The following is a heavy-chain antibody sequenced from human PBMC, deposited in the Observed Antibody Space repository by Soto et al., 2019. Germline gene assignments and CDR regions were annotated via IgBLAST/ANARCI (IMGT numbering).Heavy chain of an antibody. D-gene: IGHD2-21*02. V-gene: IGHV3-23*01. CDR3: AKCPSVTLYNWFDP. CDR2: ISGSGGST. J-gene: IGHJ5*02. CDR1: GFTFSSYA. Sequence: EVQLLESGGGLVQPGGSLRLSCAASGFTFSSYAMSWVRQDPGKGLEWVSAISGSGGSTYYADPVKGRFTISGDNTKNTLYLQMNSLIAEDTAVYDCAKCPSVTLYNWFDPWGQGTLVTVSS.